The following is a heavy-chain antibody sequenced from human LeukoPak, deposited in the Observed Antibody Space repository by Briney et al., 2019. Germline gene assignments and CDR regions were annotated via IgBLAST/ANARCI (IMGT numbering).Heavy chain of an antibody. J-gene: IGHJ5*02. CDR3: ARESGGGSFNWFDP. D-gene: IGHD2-15*01. CDR2: IYHSGST. V-gene: IGHV4-38-2*02. CDR1: GYSISSGYY. Sequence: SEALSLTCTVSGYSISSGYYWGWIRQPPGKGLEWIGSIYHSGSTYYNPSLKSRVTISVDTSTNQFSLKLSSVTAADTAVYYCARESGGGSFNWFDPWGQGTLVTVSS.